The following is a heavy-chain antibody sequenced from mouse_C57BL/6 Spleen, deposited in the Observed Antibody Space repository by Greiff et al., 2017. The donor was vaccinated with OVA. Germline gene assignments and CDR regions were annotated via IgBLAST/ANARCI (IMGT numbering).Heavy chain of an antibody. CDR3: ARNDYGFDY. D-gene: IGHD2-4*01. CDR2: IYPSDSET. V-gene: IGHV1-61*01. CDR1: GYTFTSYW. Sequence: VQLQQPGAELVRPGSSVKLSCKASGYTFTSYWMDWVKQRPGQGLEWIGNIYPSDSETHYNQKFKDKATVTVDKSSSTAYMQLSSLTSEDSAVYYCARNDYGFDYWGQGTTLTVSS. J-gene: IGHJ2*01.